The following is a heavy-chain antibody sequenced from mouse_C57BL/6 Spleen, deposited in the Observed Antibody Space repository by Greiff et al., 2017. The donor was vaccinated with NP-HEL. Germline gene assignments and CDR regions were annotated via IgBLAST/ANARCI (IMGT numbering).Heavy chain of an antibody. CDR1: GFTFSDYY. Sequence: DVQLVESEGGLVQPGSSMKLSCTASGFTFSDYYMAWVRQVPEKGLEWVANINYDGSSTYYLDSLKSRFIISRDNAKNILYLQMSSLKSEDTATYYCARHYSNLWYFDVWGTRTTVTVSS. V-gene: IGHV5-16*01. J-gene: IGHJ1*03. CDR3: ARHYSNLWYFDV. CDR2: INYDGSST. D-gene: IGHD2-5*01.